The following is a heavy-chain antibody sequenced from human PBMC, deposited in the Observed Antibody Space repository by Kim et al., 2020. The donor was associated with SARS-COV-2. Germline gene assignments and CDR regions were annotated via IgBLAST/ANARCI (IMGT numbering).Heavy chain of an antibody. D-gene: IGHD1-26*01. J-gene: IGHJ4*02. Sequence: SETLSLTCAVYGGSFSGYYWSWIRQPPGKGLEWIGEINHSGSTNYNPSLKSRVTISVDTPKNQFSLKLSSVTAADTAGYYCARRGGSYRNTMGDYWGQGTLVTVSS. V-gene: IGHV4-34*01. CDR2: INHSGST. CDR3: ARRGGSYRNTMGDY. CDR1: GGSFSGYY.